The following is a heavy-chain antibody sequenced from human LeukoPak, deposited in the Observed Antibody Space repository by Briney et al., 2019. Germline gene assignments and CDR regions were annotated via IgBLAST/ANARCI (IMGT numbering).Heavy chain of an antibody. V-gene: IGHV4-39*01. J-gene: IGHJ4*02. CDR2: IYYSGNT. CDR3: ARQTGSGLFILP. D-gene: IGHD3/OR15-3a*01. Sequence: SETLSLTCTVSGGSISSSNSYWGWIRQPPGKGLEWIGSIYYSGNTYYNASLKSQVSISIDTSKNQFSLKLTSVTAADTVVYYCARQTGSGLFILPGGQGTLVTVSS. CDR1: GGSISSSNSY.